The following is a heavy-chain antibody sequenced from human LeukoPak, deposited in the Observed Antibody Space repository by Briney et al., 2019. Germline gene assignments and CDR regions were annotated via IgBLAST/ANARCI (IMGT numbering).Heavy chain of an antibody. CDR3: ARGFLADLSMVWVDY. D-gene: IGHD3-10*01. J-gene: IGHJ4*02. Sequence: GGSLRLSCAASGFTFSDYYMSWIRQAPGKGLEWVSYIGGDSGYTTYADSVKGRFTISRDNAKNSLYLQMSSLRAEDTALYYCARGFLADLSMVWVDYWGQGTLVTVSS. V-gene: IGHV3-11*05. CDR1: GFTFSDYY. CDR2: IGGDSGYT.